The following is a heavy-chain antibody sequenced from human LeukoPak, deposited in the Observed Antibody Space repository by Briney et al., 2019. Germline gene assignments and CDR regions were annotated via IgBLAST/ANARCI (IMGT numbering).Heavy chain of an antibody. J-gene: IGHJ5*02. D-gene: IGHD5-18*01. CDR3: ARLGYSYGYKEAFVGFDP. CDR1: GGSLSSSSYY. CDR2: IYYSGST. Sequence: SETLSLTCTVSGGSLSSSSYYWGWIRQPPGKGLEWIGSIYYSGSTYYNPSLKSRVTLSVDTSKNQFSLKLSSVTAADTAVYYCARLGYSYGYKEAFVGFDPWGQGTLVTVSS. V-gene: IGHV4-39*01.